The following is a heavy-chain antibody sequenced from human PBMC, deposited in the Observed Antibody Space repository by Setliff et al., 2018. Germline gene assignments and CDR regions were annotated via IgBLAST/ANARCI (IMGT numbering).Heavy chain of an antibody. J-gene: IGHJ4*02. CDR3: ANHNPARWAVTGTPLDY. V-gene: IGHV3-23*01. D-gene: IGHD6-19*01. CDR1: GFTFSTHP. CDR2: ISGDSASI. Sequence: QPGGSLRLSCAASGFTFSTHPMSWVRQAPGKGLEWVSAISGDSASIYYGDSVKGRFTISRDNSKNALYLQMNSLRAEDTAIYYCANHNPARWAVTGTPLDYWGQGTLVTVSS.